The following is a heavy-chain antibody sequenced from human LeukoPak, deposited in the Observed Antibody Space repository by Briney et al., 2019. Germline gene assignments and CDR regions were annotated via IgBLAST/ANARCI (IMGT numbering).Heavy chain of an antibody. CDR2: IYTSGSA. CDR1: GGSISSYY. V-gene: IGHV4-4*07. D-gene: IGHD2-2*01. CDR3: ASSPAYYYYGMDV. Sequence: PSETLSLTCTVSGGSISSYYWSWIRQPAGRELAGIGRIYTSGSANYTPSLKSRVTMSVDTSKNQFSLKLSSVTAADTAVYYCASSPAYYYYGMDVWGQGTTVTVSS. J-gene: IGHJ6*02.